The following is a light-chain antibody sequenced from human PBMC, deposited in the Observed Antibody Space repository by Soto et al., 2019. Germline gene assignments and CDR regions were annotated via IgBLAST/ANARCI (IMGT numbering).Light chain of an antibody. CDR1: QGVNTN. Sequence: EIVMTQSPAPLSVSPGERATLSCRSSQGVNTNIAWYQQKPGQVPRLLIYGASTRATGIPARFSGSGSGTEFTLTISSLQSEDFAVYYCQQYNNWPPWTLGQGTKVDIK. CDR3: QQYNNWPPWT. V-gene: IGKV3-15*01. CDR2: GAS. J-gene: IGKJ1*01.